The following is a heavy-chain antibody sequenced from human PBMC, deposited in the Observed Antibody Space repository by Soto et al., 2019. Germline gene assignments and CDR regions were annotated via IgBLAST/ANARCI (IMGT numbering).Heavy chain of an antibody. CDR1: RYTFTGHY. CDR2: IGPESGAT. D-gene: IGHD5-12*01. J-gene: IGHJ4*02. Sequence: ASVKVSCKASRYTFTGHYIHWARQAPEQGPEWMGEIGPESGATRYARKFQGRVTMTRDMSITTVYMELNNLSPDDTAVYYCGRGRSGQIVVFYWGQGTPVTVSS. CDR3: GRGRSGQIVVFY. V-gene: IGHV1-2*02.